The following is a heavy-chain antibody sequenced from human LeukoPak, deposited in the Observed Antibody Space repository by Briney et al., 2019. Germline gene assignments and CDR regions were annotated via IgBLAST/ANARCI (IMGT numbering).Heavy chain of an antibody. CDR2: KANDGRDK. J-gene: IGHJ4*02. V-gene: IGHV3-30*18. Sequence: GGSLRLSCAASGFSFSSYGMYWVRQAPGKGPEWVAVKANDGRDKYQADSVKGRFIISRDNSENTLYLQMNSLRAEDTAVYFCAKDRNIGPATYYFDYWGQGALVTVSS. CDR3: AKDRNIGPATYYFDY. D-gene: IGHD2-2*01. CDR1: GFSFSSYG.